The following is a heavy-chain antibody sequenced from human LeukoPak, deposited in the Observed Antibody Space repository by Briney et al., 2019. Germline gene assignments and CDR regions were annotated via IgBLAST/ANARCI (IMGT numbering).Heavy chain of an antibody. Sequence: PSETLSLTCTVSGGSVSSGSYYWSWIRQPPGKGLEWIGYVYHSASTNYNPSLKSRVTMSVNTSKNQFSLKLSSVTAADTAVYYCARASTDYGGNSWVEDYWGQGTLVTVSS. CDR1: GGSVSSGSYY. V-gene: IGHV4-61*01. CDR2: VYHSAST. D-gene: IGHD4-23*01. CDR3: ARASTDYGGNSWVEDY. J-gene: IGHJ4*02.